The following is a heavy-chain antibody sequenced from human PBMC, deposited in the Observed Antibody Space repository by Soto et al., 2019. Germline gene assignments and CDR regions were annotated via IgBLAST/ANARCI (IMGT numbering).Heavy chain of an antibody. CDR1: GFAFNNYG. D-gene: IGHD2-2*01. V-gene: IGHV3-21*01. CDR2: ISKSDYT. CDR3: AREDSIIIPAVSDF. Sequence: GGSMRLSCTVSGFAFNNYGINWVRQAPGKGLEWVSSISKSDYTYYSDSVKGRFTISRDNAKNSVSLQMNTLRVEDTAVYYCAREDSIIIPAVSDFWGQGTLVTVSS. J-gene: IGHJ4*02.